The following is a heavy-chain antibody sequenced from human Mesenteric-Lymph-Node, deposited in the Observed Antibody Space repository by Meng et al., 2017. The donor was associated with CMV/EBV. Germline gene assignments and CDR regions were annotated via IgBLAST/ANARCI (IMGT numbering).Heavy chain of an antibody. V-gene: IGHV3-23*01. CDR2: ITNSGDST. Sequence: GGPLRLSCEASGFTFSNYAMTWVRQAPGKGLEWVPSITNSGDSTYYTDSVKGRFTISRDNSRNTLFLQMSSLRDEDTAVYYCAKGLRSGNYYFFDYWGQGTLVTVSS. J-gene: IGHJ4*02. CDR3: AKGLRSGNYYFFDY. D-gene: IGHD1-26*01. CDR1: GFTFSNYA.